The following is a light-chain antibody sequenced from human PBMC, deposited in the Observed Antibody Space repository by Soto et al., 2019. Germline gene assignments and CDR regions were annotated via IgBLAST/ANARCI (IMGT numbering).Light chain of an antibody. J-gene: IGKJ2*01. CDR3: QQRSNWPGT. CDR1: QSVSSY. CDR2: DAS. V-gene: IGKV3-11*01. Sequence: EIVLTQSPATLSLSPGERATLSCRASQSVSSYFAWYQQKPGKAPRLLIYDASNRATGIPARFSGSGSGTDFTLTISSLEHEDFAGYYCQQRSNWPGTFGQGTKLEIK.